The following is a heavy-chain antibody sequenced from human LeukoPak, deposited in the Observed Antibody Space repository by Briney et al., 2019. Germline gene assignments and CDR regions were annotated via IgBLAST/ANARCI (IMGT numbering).Heavy chain of an antibody. V-gene: IGHV3-33*01. CDR3: ARRSKIIAAAGGYFDY. J-gene: IGHJ4*02. Sequence: GGSLRLSCAASGFTFSSYGMHWVRQAPGKGLEWVAVIWYDGSNKYYADSVKGRFTISRDNSKNTLYLQMNSLRAEDTAVYYCARRSKIIAAAGGYFDYWGQGTLVTVSS. CDR2: IWYDGSNK. CDR1: GFTFSSYG. D-gene: IGHD6-13*01.